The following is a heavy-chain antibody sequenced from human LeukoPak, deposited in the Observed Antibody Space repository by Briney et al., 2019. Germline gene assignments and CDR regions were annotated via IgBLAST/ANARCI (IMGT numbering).Heavy chain of an antibody. CDR1: GGSFNGYY. Sequence: SETLSLTCAVYGGSFNGYYWSWIRQPPGKGLEWIGEINHSGSTNYNPSLKSRVTISVDTSKNQFSLKLSSVTAADTAVYYCARAKWLFMQKYYFDYWGQGTLVTVSS. CDR3: ARAKWLFMQKYYFDY. J-gene: IGHJ4*02. CDR2: INHSGST. V-gene: IGHV4-34*01. D-gene: IGHD3-22*01.